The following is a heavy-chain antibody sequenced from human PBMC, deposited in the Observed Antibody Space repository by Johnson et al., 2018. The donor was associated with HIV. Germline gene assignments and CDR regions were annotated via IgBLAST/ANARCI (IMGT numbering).Heavy chain of an antibody. Sequence: QVQLVESGGGLVQPGRSLRLSCAASGFTFRSYAIHWVRQAPGKGLEWVAVISYDGTNKYSADSVKGRFTISRDNSKNTLYLQMNSLRAEDTAVYYCARDQRGDIIPTTYDAFDIWGQGTMVTVSS. J-gene: IGHJ3*02. CDR2: ISYDGTNK. D-gene: IGHD5-12*01. V-gene: IGHV3-30-3*01. CDR3: ARDQRGDIIPTTYDAFDI. CDR1: GFTFRSYA.